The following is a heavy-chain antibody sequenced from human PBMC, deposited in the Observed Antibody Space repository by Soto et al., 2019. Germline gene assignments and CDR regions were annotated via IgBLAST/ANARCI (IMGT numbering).Heavy chain of an antibody. CDR3: VRVGSHYYFYDMDV. D-gene: IGHD6-25*01. Sequence: SETLSLTCTVSGGSISNHYWTWIRQPPGKGLEWIGYIYESGNTKYNPSLKSRVTISLDPSRKQFSLKLSSVTAADTAVYFCVRVGSHYYFYDMDVWGQGTTVTV. V-gene: IGHV4-59*11. CDR2: IYESGNT. J-gene: IGHJ6*02. CDR1: GGSISNHY.